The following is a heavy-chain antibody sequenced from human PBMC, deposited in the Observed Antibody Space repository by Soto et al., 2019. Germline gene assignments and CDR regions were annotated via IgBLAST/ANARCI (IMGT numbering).Heavy chain of an antibody. J-gene: IGHJ5*02. CDR3: ARTLGHSSGWYELNWFDP. D-gene: IGHD6-19*01. CDR1: GFTFSSYS. V-gene: IGHV3-48*02. Sequence: GGSLRLSCAASGFTFSSYSMNWVRQAPGKGLEWVSYISSSSSTIYYADFVKGRFTISRDNAKNSLYLQMNSLRDEDTAVYYCARTLGHSSGWYELNWFDPWGQGTLVTVSS. CDR2: ISSSSSTI.